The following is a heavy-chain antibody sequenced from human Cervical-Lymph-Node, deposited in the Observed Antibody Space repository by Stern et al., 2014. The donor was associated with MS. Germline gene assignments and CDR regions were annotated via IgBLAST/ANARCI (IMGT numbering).Heavy chain of an antibody. D-gene: IGHD2-8*01. V-gene: IGHV1-18*01. Sequence: QVQLGQSGTEVKKPGASVLVSCKASGYTFITYGITWVRQAPGQGLEWMGWISADSGNTKYAQKFQDRVTMTRDTTTGTAYMEVRSLRSEDTAVYYCARDKMHAFDYWGQGTQVTVPS. J-gene: IGHJ4*02. CDR3: ARDKMHAFDY. CDR2: ISADSGNT. CDR1: GYTFITYG.